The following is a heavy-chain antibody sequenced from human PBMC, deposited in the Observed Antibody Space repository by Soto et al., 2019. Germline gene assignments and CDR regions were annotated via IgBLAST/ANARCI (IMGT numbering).Heavy chain of an antibody. CDR2: IRSKAYGGTT. CDR3: TRDPDWNDVFDY. CDR1: GFTFGDYA. D-gene: IGHD1-1*01. V-gene: IGHV3-49*03. J-gene: IGHJ4*02. Sequence: GGSLRLSCTASGFTFGDYAMSWFRQAPGKGLEWVGFIRSKAYGGTTEYAASVKGRFTISRDDSKRIAYLQMNSLKTEDTAVYYCTRDPDWNDVFDYWGQGTLVTVSS.